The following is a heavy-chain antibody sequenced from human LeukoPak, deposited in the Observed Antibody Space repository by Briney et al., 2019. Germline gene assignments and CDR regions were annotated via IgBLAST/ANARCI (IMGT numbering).Heavy chain of an antibody. Sequence: ASVKVSCKASGYSFVGYGISWVRQAPGQGLEWMGWISAYNGNTNYAQKLQGRVTMTTDTSTSTAYMELRSLRSDDTAVYYCARSPSGYYYAARYYYYYMDVWGKGTTVTVSS. J-gene: IGHJ6*03. V-gene: IGHV1-18*01. CDR1: GYSFVGYG. CDR2: ISAYNGNT. CDR3: ARSPSGYYYAARYYYYYMDV. D-gene: IGHD3-22*01.